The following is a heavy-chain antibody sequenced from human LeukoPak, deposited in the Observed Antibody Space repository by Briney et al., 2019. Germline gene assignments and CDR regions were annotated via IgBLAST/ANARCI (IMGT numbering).Heavy chain of an antibody. V-gene: IGHV5-51*01. Sequence: GESLKISCKGSGYSFTSYWISWVRQMPGKGLEWMGIIYPADSDTTYSPSFQGQVTISADKSINTVYLQWSSLKASDTAMYYCARQSRDGSKTRGYYFDFWGQGTLVTVSS. J-gene: IGHJ4*02. D-gene: IGHD3-10*01. CDR2: IYPADSDT. CDR3: ARQSRDGSKTRGYYFDF. CDR1: GYSFTSYW.